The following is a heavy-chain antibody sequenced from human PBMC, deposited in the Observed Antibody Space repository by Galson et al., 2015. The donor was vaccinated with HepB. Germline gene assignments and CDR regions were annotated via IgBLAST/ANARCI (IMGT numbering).Heavy chain of an antibody. V-gene: IGHV3-53*01. D-gene: IGHD5-12*01. J-gene: IGHJ4*02. Sequence: SLRLSCAASGFSVSDSFMSWVRQAPGKGLEWVSIIYSGDRTFYTDSVKGRFSISRDNSRNTMNLQMNSLKGDETAVYYCARGTSGHDCWGQGTLVTVSP. CDR1: GFSVSDSF. CDR2: IYSGDRT. CDR3: ARGTSGHDC.